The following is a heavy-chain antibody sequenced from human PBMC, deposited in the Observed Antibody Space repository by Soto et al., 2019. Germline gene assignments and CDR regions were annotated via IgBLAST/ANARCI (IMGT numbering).Heavy chain of an antibody. Sequence: PGGSLRLSCAASGFTFSSYAMSWVRQAPGKGLEWVSAISGSGGSTYYADSVKGRFTISRDNAKNTLYLQMNSLRAEDTAVYYCARASPPVLLWFGEFNWFDPWGQGTLVTVSS. CDR2: ISGSGGST. D-gene: IGHD3-10*01. V-gene: IGHV3-23*01. CDR1: GFTFSSYA. J-gene: IGHJ5*02. CDR3: ARASPPVLLWFGEFNWFDP.